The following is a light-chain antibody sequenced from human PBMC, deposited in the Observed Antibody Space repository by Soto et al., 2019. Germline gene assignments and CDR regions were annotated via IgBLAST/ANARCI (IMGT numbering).Light chain of an antibody. J-gene: IGKJ1*01. CDR1: QSVSGW. Sequence: DIQMTQSPSTLSASVGHRVTITCRASQSVSGWLAWYQQKPVNAPKLLIYDASDLETGVPSRFSGTGPGTEFTLTIRSMQPDDFATNYCQQYNSYSFGQGTKVDI. CDR2: DAS. CDR3: QQYNSYS. V-gene: IGKV1-5*01.